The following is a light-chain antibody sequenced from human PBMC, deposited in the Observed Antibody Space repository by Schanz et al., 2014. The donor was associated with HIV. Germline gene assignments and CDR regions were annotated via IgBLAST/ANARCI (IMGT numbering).Light chain of an antibody. CDR1: SNDVGTTDR. J-gene: IGLJ3*02. Sequence: QSALAQPASVSGSPGQSITISCTGTSNDVGTTDRVSWYQQHPDKAPKLMIYEVSERPPGVSDRFSGSKSDNTASLTISGLQAYSYADYYCCSYTNINSWVFGGGTKVTVL. CDR2: EVS. CDR3: CSYTNINSWV. V-gene: IGLV2-23*02.